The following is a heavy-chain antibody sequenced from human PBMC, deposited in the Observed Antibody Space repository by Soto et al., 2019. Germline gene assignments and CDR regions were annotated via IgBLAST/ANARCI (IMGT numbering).Heavy chain of an antibody. Sequence: QVQLVQSGAEVKKPGASVKVPCKASGNTFTTYYVHWVRQAPGQGLEWMGVINPRDGGTSYARKFQGRVTMTRDTSTSTVYMELSSLRSEDTAMYYFARRGYCSGGSCPRGFDYWGQGTLVTVSS. CDR1: GNTFTTYY. J-gene: IGHJ4*02. D-gene: IGHD2-15*01. CDR2: INPRDGGT. V-gene: IGHV1-46*03. CDR3: ARRGYCSGGSCPRGFDY.